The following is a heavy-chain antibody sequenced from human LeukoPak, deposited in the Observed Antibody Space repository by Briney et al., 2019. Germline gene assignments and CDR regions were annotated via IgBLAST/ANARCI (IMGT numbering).Heavy chain of an antibody. CDR2: IYPGDSDT. CDR1: GYSFSTYW. J-gene: IGHJ4*02. D-gene: IGHD6-13*01. Sequence: GESLKISCKGSGYSFSTYWVGWVRQMPGKGLEWMGIIYPGDSDTRYSPSFQGQVTISADKSISTAYLQWSSLKASDTAMYYCARRIAVTGTPGFDYWGQGTLVTVSS. CDR3: ARRIAVTGTPGFDY. V-gene: IGHV5-51*01.